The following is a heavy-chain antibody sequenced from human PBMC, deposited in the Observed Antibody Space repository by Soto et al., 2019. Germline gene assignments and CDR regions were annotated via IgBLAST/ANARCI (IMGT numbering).Heavy chain of an antibody. J-gene: IGHJ3*02. CDR1: GFTFSSYG. V-gene: IGHV3-30*03. CDR2: ISYDGSNK. CDR3: ATPYGDYATGGAFDI. D-gene: IGHD4-17*01. Sequence: QVQLVESGGGVVQPGRSLRLSCAASGFTFSSYGMHWVRHAPGKGLEWVAVISYDGSNKYYADSVKGRFTISRDNSKNTLYLQMNSLRAEDTAVYYCATPYGDYATGGAFDIWGQGTMVTVSS.